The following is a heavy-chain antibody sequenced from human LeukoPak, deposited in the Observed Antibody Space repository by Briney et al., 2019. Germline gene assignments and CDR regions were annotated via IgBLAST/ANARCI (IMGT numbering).Heavy chain of an antibody. V-gene: IGHV1-46*01. J-gene: IGHJ3*02. D-gene: IGHD1-26*01. CDR1: GYTFTSYY. Sequence: ASVKVSCKASGYTFTSYYMHWVRQAPGQGLEWMGIINPSGGSTSYAQKFQGRVTMTRDTSTSTVYMELSSLRSEDTAVYYCARAWYSGSRTTGADAFDIWGQGTMVTVSS. CDR2: INPSGGST. CDR3: ARAWYSGSRTTGADAFDI.